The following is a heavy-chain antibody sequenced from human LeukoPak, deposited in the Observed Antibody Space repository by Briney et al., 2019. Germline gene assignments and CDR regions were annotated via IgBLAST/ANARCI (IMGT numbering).Heavy chain of an antibody. D-gene: IGHD5-24*01. Sequence: PSQTLSLTCTVSGGSISSGSHYWSWIRQPAGKGLEWIGRIYTSGSTNYNPSLKSRVTISVDTSKNQFSLKLSSVTAADTAVYYCARNRDGYNSFDYWGQGTLVTVSS. CDR1: GGSISSGSHY. V-gene: IGHV4-61*02. J-gene: IGHJ4*02. CDR2: IYTSGST. CDR3: ARNRDGYNSFDY.